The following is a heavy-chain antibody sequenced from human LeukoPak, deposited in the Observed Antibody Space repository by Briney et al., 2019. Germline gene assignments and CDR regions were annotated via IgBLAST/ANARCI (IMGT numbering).Heavy chain of an antibody. Sequence: ASVKVSFKSSGYTFTGYYMHWVRQTPGQGLEWMGLINPNNGGTNYAQKFQGRVTMTRDTSISTAYMELSRLRSDDTAVYYCARDLSPSYGSGSWDYWGQGTLVTVSS. CDR1: GYTFTGYY. CDR2: INPNNGGT. V-gene: IGHV1-2*02. J-gene: IGHJ4*02. D-gene: IGHD3-10*01. CDR3: ARDLSPSYGSGSWDY.